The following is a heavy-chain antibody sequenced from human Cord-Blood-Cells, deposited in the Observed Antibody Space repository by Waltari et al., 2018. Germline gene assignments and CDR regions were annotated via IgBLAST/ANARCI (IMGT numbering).Heavy chain of an antibody. D-gene: IGHD1-26*01. CDR2: IDPNSGGT. CDR1: GYTFTGYY. V-gene: IGHV1-2*02. J-gene: IGHJ5*02. CDR3: ARDGSSGSYYRWFDP. Sequence: QVQLVQSGAEVKKPGASVKVSCKASGYTFTGYYMHWVRKAPGQGLEWIGLIDPNSGGTDLAQKFQGRVTMTRDTSISTAYIELSRLRSDDTAVYYCARDGSSGSYYRWFDPWGQGTLVTVSS.